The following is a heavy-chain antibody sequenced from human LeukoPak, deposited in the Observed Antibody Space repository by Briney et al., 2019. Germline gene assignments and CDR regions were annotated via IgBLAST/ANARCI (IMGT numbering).Heavy chain of an antibody. CDR1: GFILRPYW. V-gene: IGHV3-74*01. D-gene: IGHD5-12*01. J-gene: IGHJ4*02. Sequence: GGSLRLSCAASGFILRPYWMHWVRQAPGKGLVWVSRINSDGRTTAYADSVKGRFIISRDNAKNTLFLQMNSLRAEDTAIYYCAKNGWLRSSGLWGDYWGQGALVTVSS. CDR2: INSDGRTT. CDR3: AKNGWLRSSGLWGDY.